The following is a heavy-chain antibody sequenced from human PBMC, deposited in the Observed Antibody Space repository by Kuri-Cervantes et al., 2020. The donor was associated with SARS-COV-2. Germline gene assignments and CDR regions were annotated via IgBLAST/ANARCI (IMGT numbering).Heavy chain of an antibody. CDR1: GYTFTGYY. D-gene: IGHD3-22*01. V-gene: IGHV1-2*02. J-gene: IGHJ3*02. Sequence: ASVKVSCKASGYTFTGYYMHWVRQAPGQGLEWMGWINPNSGGTNYAQKFQGRVTMTRDTSISTAYMELSRLRSDDTAVYYSATPSYYDSSGSYDAFDIWGQGTMVTVSS. CDR2: INPNSGGT. CDR3: ATPSYYDSSGSYDAFDI.